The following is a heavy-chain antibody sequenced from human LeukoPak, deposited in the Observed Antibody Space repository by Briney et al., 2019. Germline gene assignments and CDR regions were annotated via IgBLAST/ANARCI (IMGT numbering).Heavy chain of an antibody. Sequence: ASVKVSCKASGGTFSSYAISWVRQAPGQGLEWMGGIIPVFGTTNYAQKFQGRVTITADKSTSTAYMELSSLRSEDTAVYYCARGGGGYKGIGGRRTYYYYYMDVWGKGTTVTVSS. CDR3: ARGGGGYKGIGGRRTYYYYYMDV. J-gene: IGHJ6*03. CDR1: GGTFSSYA. V-gene: IGHV1-69*06. CDR2: IIPVFGTT. D-gene: IGHD6-13*01.